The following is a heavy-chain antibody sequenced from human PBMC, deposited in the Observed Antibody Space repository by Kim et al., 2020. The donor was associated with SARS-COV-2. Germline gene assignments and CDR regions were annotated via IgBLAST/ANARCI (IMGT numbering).Heavy chain of an antibody. Sequence: WYNDYAVSVKSRITIHPDTSQTQFSLQLNSVTPEDTAVYYCARGWFPFDYWGQGTLVTVSS. CDR2: WYN. D-gene: IGHD6-19*01. CDR3: ARGWFPFDY. V-gene: IGHV6-1*01. J-gene: IGHJ4*02.